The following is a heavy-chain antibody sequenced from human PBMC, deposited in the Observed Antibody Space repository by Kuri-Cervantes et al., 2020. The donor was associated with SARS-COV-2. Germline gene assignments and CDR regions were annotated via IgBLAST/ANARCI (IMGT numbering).Heavy chain of an antibody. CDR3: TTDEYSYGYFGLGTYDY. D-gene: IGHD5-18*01. J-gene: IGHJ4*02. Sequence: GESLKISCAASGFTFSSYAMSWVRQAPGRGLEWVSAISGRGGSTYYADSVEGRFTISRDISKNTLYLQMNSLKTEDTAVYYCTTDEYSYGYFGLGTYDYWGQGTLVTVSS. CDR1: GFTFSSYA. CDR2: ISGRGGST. V-gene: IGHV3-23*01.